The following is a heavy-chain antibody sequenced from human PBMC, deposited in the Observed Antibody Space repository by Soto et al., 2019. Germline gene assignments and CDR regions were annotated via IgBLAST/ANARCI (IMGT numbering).Heavy chain of an antibody. CDR1: GATFSTFA. Sequence: QAQLVQSGAEVKKPGSSVTVSCKTSGATFSTFAISWVRQAPGQGLEWMGGITPIFGVANYAQKFQGRVTLTADEPTSTAYMELIGLRPEDTAVYYCARGGGAEDYGDYYYYGMDVWGQGTTVTVSS. V-gene: IGHV1-69*01. D-gene: IGHD4-17*01. CDR3: ARGGGAEDYGDYYYYGMDV. J-gene: IGHJ6*02. CDR2: ITPIFGVA.